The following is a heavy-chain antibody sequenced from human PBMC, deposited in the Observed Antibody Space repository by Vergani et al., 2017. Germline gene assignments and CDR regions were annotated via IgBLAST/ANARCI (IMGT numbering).Heavy chain of an antibody. V-gene: IGHV3-23*04. CDR1: GFSFGDYA. Sequence: EVQLVESGGGLVPPGRSLRLSCAASGFSFGDYAMTWVRQAPGKGLEWVSGISGSGVSAYYTDSVKGRFTISRDNSKNMLFLQMNNLRTADTAIYYCAKQYFVSGNYLFDYWGQGTLVTVSS. J-gene: IGHJ4*02. D-gene: IGHD3-10*01. CDR3: AKQYFVSGNYLFDY. CDR2: ISGSGVSA.